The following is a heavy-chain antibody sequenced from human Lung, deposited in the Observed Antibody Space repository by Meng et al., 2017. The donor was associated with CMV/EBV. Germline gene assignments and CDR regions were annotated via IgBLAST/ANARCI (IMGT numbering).Heavy chain of an antibody. J-gene: IGHJ5*01. CDR3: AREQYCSNTNCFNWFDS. V-gene: IGHV1-69*04. Sequence: FCSSSVSWVRQVPRAGLGGMGRLIPFRDITNYAQKFQGRVTITADRSKSTFYMELSSLRSEDTAMYYCAREQYCSNTNCFNWFDSWAQGTLVTVSS. CDR2: LIPFRDIT. D-gene: IGHD2-2*01. CDR1: FCSSS.